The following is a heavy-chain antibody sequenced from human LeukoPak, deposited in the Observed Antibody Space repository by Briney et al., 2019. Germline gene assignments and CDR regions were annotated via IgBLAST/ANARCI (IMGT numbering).Heavy chain of an antibody. CDR2: INHSGST. J-gene: IGHJ3*01. CDR3: VRVAVEKASIKGLDV. V-gene: IGHV4-34*01. Sequence: SETLSLTCAIYGGSFSGYYWSWIRQPPGKGLEWIGEINHSGSTNYNPSLKSRVTISGDTSKNQFSLKVSSVTAADTAVYYCVRVAVEKASIKGLDVWGRGTMVTVSS. D-gene: IGHD5-24*01. CDR1: GGSFSGYY.